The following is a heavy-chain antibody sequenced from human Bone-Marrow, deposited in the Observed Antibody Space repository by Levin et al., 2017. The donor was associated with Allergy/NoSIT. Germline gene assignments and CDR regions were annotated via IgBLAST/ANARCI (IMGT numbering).Heavy chain of an antibody. V-gene: IGHV1-46*01. D-gene: IGHD6-19*01. CDR1: GYTFTNYY. Sequence: ASVKVSCKASGYTFTNYYLHWVRQAPGQGLEWVGIINPNDGRTTYAQKFQGRVTMTRDTSTSTVYMELSSLTSEDTARYYCSRDTGSGCPDYWGQGTLVTVSS. CDR3: SRDTGSGCPDY. J-gene: IGHJ4*02. CDR2: INPNDGRT.